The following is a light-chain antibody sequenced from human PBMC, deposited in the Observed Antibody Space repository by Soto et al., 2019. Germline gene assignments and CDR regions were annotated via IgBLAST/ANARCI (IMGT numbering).Light chain of an antibody. J-gene: IGKJ1*01. CDR1: QSVSST. V-gene: IGKV3-15*01. Sequence: EIVMTQSPATLSVSPGERATLSCRASQSVSSTLAWYQQKPGQAPRLLIYGAFTRATGIPARFSGTGSGTEFTLTISSLQSEDFALYYCQQYNDWPLTFGQGTKGDIK. CDR2: GAF. CDR3: QQYNDWPLT.